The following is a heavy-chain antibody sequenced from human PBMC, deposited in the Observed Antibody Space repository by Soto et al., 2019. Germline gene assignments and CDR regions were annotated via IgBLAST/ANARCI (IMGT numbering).Heavy chain of an antibody. V-gene: IGHV3-23*01. CDR1: GFTFSSYA. D-gene: IGHD3-9*01. Sequence: EVQLLESGGGLVQPGGSLRLSCAASGFTFSSYAMSWVRQAPGKGLEWVSAISGSGGNTYYADSVKGRFTISRDNSKNTLYLQMNSLRAEDTAVYYCAKGWRPNRRLRFFDWNMDAFDIWGQGTMVTVSS. J-gene: IGHJ3*02. CDR2: ISGSGGNT. CDR3: AKGWRPNRRLRFFDWNMDAFDI.